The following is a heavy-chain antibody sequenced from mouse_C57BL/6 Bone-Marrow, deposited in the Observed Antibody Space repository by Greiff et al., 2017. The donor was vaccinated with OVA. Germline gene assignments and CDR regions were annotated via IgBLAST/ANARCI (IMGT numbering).Heavy chain of an antibody. V-gene: IGHV14-2*01. Sequence: VQLKESGAELVKPGASVQLSCTASGFNITDYYMHWVKQRTEQGLEWIGRIDPAAGETNYAPKFPGKATITAATSSNTAYLPLRSLTSEDTAVYDGAISLYGMDYGGQGTSVTVA. J-gene: IGHJ4*01. CDR3: AISLYGMDY. CDR2: IDPAAGET. CDR1: GFNITDYY.